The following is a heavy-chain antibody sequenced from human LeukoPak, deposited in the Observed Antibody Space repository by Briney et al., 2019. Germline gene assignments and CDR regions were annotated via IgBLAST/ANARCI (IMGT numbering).Heavy chain of an antibody. CDR3: ATGYCSGGSCYVFDY. J-gene: IGHJ4*02. V-gene: IGHV1-69*13. D-gene: IGHD2-15*01. CDR1: GGTFSSYA. Sequence: GASVKVSCKASGGTFSSYAISWVRQAPGQGLEWMGGIIPIFGTANYAQKFQGRVTITADESTSTAYMELSSLRSEDTAVYYCATGYCSGGSCYVFDYWGQGTLVTVSS. CDR2: IIPIFGTA.